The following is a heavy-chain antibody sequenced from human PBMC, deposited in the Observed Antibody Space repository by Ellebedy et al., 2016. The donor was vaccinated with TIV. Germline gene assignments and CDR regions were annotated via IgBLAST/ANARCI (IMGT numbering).Heavy chain of an antibody. D-gene: IGHD3-16*01. Sequence: SGPTLVKPTQTLTLTCTFSGFSLTTYEVGVGWFRQPPGKTLEWLALIYGDNGERYSPSLKSSLTITKDTSKKQVVLTMTNLDPVDTATYFCAHRRLGAAFDYWGRGTLVTVSS. CDR2: IYGDNGE. CDR1: GFSLTTYEVG. V-gene: IGHV2-5*02. J-gene: IGHJ4*02. CDR3: AHRRLGAAFDY.